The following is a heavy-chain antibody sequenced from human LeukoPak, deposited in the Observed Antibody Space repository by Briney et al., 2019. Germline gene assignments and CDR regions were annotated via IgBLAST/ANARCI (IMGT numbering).Heavy chain of an antibody. Sequence: GGSLRLSCAASGFTFSNYAMSWVRRAPGKGLEWVSAISGSGGSTYYADSVKGRFTISRDNSKNTLYLQMNSLRAEDTAVYYCAKGAWRYCSGGSCYSNYFDYWGQGTLVTVSS. CDR1: GFTFSNYA. CDR3: AKGAWRYCSGGSCYSNYFDY. D-gene: IGHD2-15*01. J-gene: IGHJ4*02. CDR2: ISGSGGST. V-gene: IGHV3-23*01.